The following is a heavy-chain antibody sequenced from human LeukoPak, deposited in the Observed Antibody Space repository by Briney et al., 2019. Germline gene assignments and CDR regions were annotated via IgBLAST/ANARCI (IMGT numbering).Heavy chain of an antibody. V-gene: IGHV3-48*02. J-gene: IGHJ4*02. CDR1: GFSFSSYG. CDR2: IDPTGLSV. Sequence: GGSLRLSCAASGFSFSSYGMNWVRQAPGQGLEWASYIDPTGLSVDYADSVKGRFTVSRDNANHSVFLQMNSLRDDDTAVYFCARKLALWGQGTLVTVSS. CDR3: ARKLAL.